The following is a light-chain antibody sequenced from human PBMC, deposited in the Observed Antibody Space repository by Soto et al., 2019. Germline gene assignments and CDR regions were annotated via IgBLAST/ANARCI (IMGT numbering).Light chain of an antibody. V-gene: IGKV3-11*01. CDR3: QQRSNWPRT. CDR2: GAS. Sequence: EIVLTQSPCTLSLSPVERGTLSCMASQSVSSSFLAWYQQKPGQAPRLLIYGASNRATGIPARFSGSGSGTDFTLTISSLEPEDFAVYYCQQRSNWPRTFGQGTKVDIK. CDR1: QSVSSSF. J-gene: IGKJ1*01.